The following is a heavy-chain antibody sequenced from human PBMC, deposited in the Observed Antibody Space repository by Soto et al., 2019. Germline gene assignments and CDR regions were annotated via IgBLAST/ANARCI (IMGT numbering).Heavy chain of an antibody. J-gene: IGHJ4*02. D-gene: IGHD2-21*01. CDR1: GGTINNHA. CDR2: IISMFGTV. V-gene: IGHV1-69*13. Sequence: SVKVSCKASGGTINNHAISWVRQAPGQGLEWMGGIISMFGTVNYAQKFQGRVTITADESTSTAYMELSSLRSEDTAVYYCAGDLCVLDYWGKGTRVTV. CDR3: AGDLCVLDY.